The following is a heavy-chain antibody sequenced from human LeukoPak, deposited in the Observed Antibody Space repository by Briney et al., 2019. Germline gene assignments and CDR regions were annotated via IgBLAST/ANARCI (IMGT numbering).Heavy chain of an antibody. Sequence: SQTLSLTCTVSGGSISSGGYYWSWIRQHPGKGLEWIGYIYYSGSTYYNPSLKSRVTISVDTSKNQFSLKLSSVTAADTAVYYCARAPLVPNDSGDYDYIDYWGQGALVTVSS. D-gene: IGHD4-17*01. J-gene: IGHJ4*02. CDR2: IYYSGST. CDR3: ARAPLVPNDSGDYDYIDY. V-gene: IGHV4-31*03. CDR1: GGSISSGGYY.